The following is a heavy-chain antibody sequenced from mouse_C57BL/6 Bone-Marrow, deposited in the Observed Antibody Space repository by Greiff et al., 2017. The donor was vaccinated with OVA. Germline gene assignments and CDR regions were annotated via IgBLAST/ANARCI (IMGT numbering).Heavy chain of an antibody. D-gene: IGHD2-12*01. CDR1: GFNIKDDY. CDR2: IDPENGDT. Sequence: EVKLQESGAELVRPGASVKLSCTASGFNIKDDYMHWVKQRPEQGLEWIGWIDPENGDTEYASKFQGKATITADTSSNTAYLQLSSLTSEDTAVYYCTRLYSGAYWGQGTLVTVSA. J-gene: IGHJ3*01. CDR3: TRLYSGAY. V-gene: IGHV14-4*01.